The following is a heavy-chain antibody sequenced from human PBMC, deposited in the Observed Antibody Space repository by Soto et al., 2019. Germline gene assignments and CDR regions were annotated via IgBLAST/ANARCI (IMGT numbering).Heavy chain of an antibody. CDR2: IYYSGST. Sequence: SETLSLTCTVSGGSISSSSYYWGWIRQPPGKGLEWIGSIYYSGSTYYNPSLKSRVTISVVTSKNQCSLKLSSVTAADTAVYYCAKTAKYYYGSGRNYYFDYWGQGTLVTVSS. CDR3: AKTAKYYYGSGRNYYFDY. D-gene: IGHD3-10*01. V-gene: IGHV4-39*01. CDR1: GGSISSSSYY. J-gene: IGHJ4*02.